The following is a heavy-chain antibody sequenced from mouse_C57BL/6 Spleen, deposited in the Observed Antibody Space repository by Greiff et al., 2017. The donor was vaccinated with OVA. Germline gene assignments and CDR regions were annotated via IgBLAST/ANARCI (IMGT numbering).Heavy chain of an antibody. Sequence: EVQVVESGGGLVKPGGSLKLSCAASGFTFSDYGMHWVRQAPEKGLEWVAYISSGSSTIYYADTVKGRFTISRDNAKNTLFLQMTSLRSEDTAMYYCARELTTVVVPYAMDYWGQGTSVTVSS. CDR3: ARELTTVVVPYAMDY. D-gene: IGHD1-1*01. J-gene: IGHJ4*01. V-gene: IGHV5-17*01. CDR2: ISSGSSTI. CDR1: GFTFSDYG.